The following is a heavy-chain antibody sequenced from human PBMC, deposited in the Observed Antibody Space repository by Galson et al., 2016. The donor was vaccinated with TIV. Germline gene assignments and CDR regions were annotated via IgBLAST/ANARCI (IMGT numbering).Heavy chain of an antibody. CDR3: ATDPSFTYHFDSRGYYFDY. D-gene: IGHD3-22*01. Sequence: CAISGDSVSSDSAAWNWIRQSPSRGLQWLGRIYHRSRWYIDYAPSVRGRMIITPDTSKNQFSLQLNSVAPEDTAVYYCATDPSFTYHFDSRGYYFDYWGQGTLVTVSS. CDR2: IYHRSRWYI. CDR1: GDSVSSDSAA. V-gene: IGHV6-1*01. J-gene: IGHJ4*02.